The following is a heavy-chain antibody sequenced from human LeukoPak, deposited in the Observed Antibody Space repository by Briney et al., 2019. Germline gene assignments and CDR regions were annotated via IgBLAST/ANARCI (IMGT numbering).Heavy chain of an antibody. Sequence: SETLSLTCTVSGGSISSSSYYWGWIRQPPGKGLEWIGSIYYSGSTNYNPSLKSRVTISVDSSKNQFSLKLSSVTAADTAVYYCARAPMVGALGPPAYFDYWGQGTLVTVSS. V-gene: IGHV4-39*07. J-gene: IGHJ4*02. CDR1: GGSISSSSYY. CDR2: IYYSGST. CDR3: ARAPMVGALGPPAYFDY. D-gene: IGHD1-26*01.